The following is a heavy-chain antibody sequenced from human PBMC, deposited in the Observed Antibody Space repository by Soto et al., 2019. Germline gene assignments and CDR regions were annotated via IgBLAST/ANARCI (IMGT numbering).Heavy chain of an antibody. CDR3: ARVMSRSHGYHSGRDG. CDR1: GYTFTDYF. D-gene: IGHD2-21*01. CDR2: INPKSGGT. V-gene: IGHV1-2*02. J-gene: IGHJ6*02. Sequence: SVKVSCKASGYTFTDYFIHWVRQAPGQGLEWMGWINPKSGGTNYAPNFQGRVTMTRDTSISTAYMELSRLRSDDTAVYYCARVMSRSHGYHSGRDGWGQGST.